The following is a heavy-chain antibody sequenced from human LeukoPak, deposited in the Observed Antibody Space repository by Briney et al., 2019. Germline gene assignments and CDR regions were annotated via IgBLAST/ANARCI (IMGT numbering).Heavy chain of an antibody. CDR2: IIPIFGTA. CDR1: GGTFSSYA. V-gene: IGHV1-69*05. Sequence: ASVKVSCKASGGTFSSYAISWVRQAPGQGLEWMGGIIPIFGTANYAQKFQGRVTITTDESTSTAYMELSSLRSEDTAVYYCAGEGTTPVEVSWFDPWGQGTLVTVSS. J-gene: IGHJ5*02. D-gene: IGHD2/OR15-2a*01. CDR3: AGEGTTPVEVSWFDP.